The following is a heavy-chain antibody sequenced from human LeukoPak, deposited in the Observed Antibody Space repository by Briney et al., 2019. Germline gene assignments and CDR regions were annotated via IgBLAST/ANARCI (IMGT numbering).Heavy chain of an antibody. CDR2: ISSASSNI. J-gene: IGHJ4*02. CDR3: ARDMYGSGRTGSVDF. D-gene: IGHD3-10*01. CDR1: GFTFSTYW. V-gene: IGHV3-21*01. Sequence: GGSLRLSCAASGFTFSTYWMHWVRQAPGQGLEWVSSISSASSNIYYADSVKGRFTISRDNAQNSLYLQMNSLRAEDTAVYYCARDMYGSGRTGSVDFWGQGTLVTVSS.